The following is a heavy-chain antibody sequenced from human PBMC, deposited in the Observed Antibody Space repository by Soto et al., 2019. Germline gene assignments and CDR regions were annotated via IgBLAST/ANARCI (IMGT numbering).Heavy chain of an antibody. Sequence: GGSLRLSCAASGFTFSSYSMNWVRQAPGKGLEWVSSISSSSSYIYYADSVKGRFTISRDNAKNSLYLQMNGLRAEDTAVYYCAREVSRNIVVVPAAIDYWGQGTLVTVSS. J-gene: IGHJ4*02. CDR1: GFTFSSYS. CDR3: AREVSRNIVVVPAAIDY. D-gene: IGHD2-2*01. CDR2: ISSSSSYI. V-gene: IGHV3-21*01.